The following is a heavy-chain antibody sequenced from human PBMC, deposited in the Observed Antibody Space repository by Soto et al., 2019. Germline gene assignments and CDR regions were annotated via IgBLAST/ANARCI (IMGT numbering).Heavy chain of an antibody. J-gene: IGHJ4*02. V-gene: IGHV4-39*01. CDR1: GGSISSSSYY. CDR3: XXXIXGTXXXXY. CDR2: IYYSGST. Sequence: QLQLQESGPGLVKPSETLSLTCTVSGGSISSSSYYWGWIRQPPGKGLEWIGSIYYSGSTYYNPSLKSRVTISVDTSKNQFSLKLSSVTAAXXXXXXXXXXIXGTXXXXYWGQGTLVTXXX. D-gene: IGHD1-1*01.